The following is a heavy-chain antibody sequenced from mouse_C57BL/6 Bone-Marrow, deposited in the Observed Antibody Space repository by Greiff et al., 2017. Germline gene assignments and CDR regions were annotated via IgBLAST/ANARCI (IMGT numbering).Heavy chain of an antibody. Sequence: QVQLQESDAELVKPGASVKLSCKVSGYTFIDYTIHWLKQRPEQGLEWIGYIYPSDGSTNYNEKFKGKATLTADKSSSTAYMQLNSLTSEDSAVYFGARRVILPYSFGYWGQGTTLTVSA. CDR1: GYTFIDYT. CDR2: IYPSDGST. CDR3: ARRVILPYSFGY. V-gene: IGHV1-78*01. J-gene: IGHJ2*01. D-gene: IGHD1-1*01.